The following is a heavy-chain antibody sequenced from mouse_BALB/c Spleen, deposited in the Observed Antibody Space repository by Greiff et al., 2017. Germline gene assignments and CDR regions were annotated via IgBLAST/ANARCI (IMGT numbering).Heavy chain of an antibody. Sequence: VKLVESGAELAKPGASVKMSCKASGYTFTSYWMHWVKQRPGQGLEWIGYINPSTGYTEYNQKFKDKATLTADKSSSTAYMQLSSLTSEDSAVYYCAREYAMDYWGQGTSVTVSS. CDR1: GYTFTSYW. V-gene: IGHV1-7*01. J-gene: IGHJ4*01. CDR2: INPSTGYT. CDR3: AREYAMDY.